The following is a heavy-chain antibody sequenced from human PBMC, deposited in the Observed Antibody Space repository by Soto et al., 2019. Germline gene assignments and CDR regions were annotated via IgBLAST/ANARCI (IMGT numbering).Heavy chain of an antibody. CDR1: GGSIGTDY. Sequence: QVQLQESGPGLVKPSETVSLTCTVSGGSIGTDYWTWILQPPGKGLEWIGYIYYSGLTNYNPSLRSRVTLSIDKSKNQISLRLTSVTAADTAVYYCARDTGGLRWFDTWGQGALVTISS. V-gene: IGHV4-59*01. CDR2: IYYSGLT. J-gene: IGHJ5*02. CDR3: ARDTGGLRWFDT. D-gene: IGHD3-10*01.